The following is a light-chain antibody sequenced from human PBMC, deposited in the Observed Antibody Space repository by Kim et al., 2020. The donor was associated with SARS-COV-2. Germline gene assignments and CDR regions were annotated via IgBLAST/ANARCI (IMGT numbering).Light chain of an antibody. V-gene: IGKV3-20*01. J-gene: IGKJ1*01. Sequence: LSPGERATISCRASQSVSSSYLAWYQQKPGQAPRLLIYGASSRATGIPDRFSGSGSGTDFTLTISRLEPEDSAVYYCQQYGTSRTFGQGTKVDIK. CDR2: GAS. CDR3: QQYGTSRT. CDR1: QSVSSSY.